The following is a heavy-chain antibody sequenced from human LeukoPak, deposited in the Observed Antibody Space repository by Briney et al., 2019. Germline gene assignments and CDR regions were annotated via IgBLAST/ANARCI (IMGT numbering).Heavy chain of an antibody. J-gene: IGHJ6*03. Sequence: SETLSLTCTVSVGSISSGGYYWSWIRQHPGKGLEWIGYIYYSGSTYYNPSLKSRVTISVDTSKNQFSLKLSSVTAADTAVYYCARVGKYSYGFGVAKYYYYYYMDVWAKGTTVTVSS. D-gene: IGHD5-18*01. CDR2: IYYSGST. CDR1: VGSISSGGYY. CDR3: ARVGKYSYGFGVAKYYYYYYMDV. V-gene: IGHV4-31*03.